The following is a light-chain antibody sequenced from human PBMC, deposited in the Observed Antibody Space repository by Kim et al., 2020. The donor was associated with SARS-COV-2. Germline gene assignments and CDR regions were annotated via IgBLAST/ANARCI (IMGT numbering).Light chain of an antibody. J-gene: IGLJ2*01. CDR3: QTWGTGIVV. V-gene: IGLV4-69*01. CDR2: VNSAGSH. CDR1: SGHSSYA. Sequence: AAVKLTCTLSSGHSSYAIAWHQQQPAKGPRFLMKVNSAGSHTKGDGIPDRFSGSSSGAERYLTIASLQSEDEADYYCQTWGTGIVVFGGGTQLTVL.